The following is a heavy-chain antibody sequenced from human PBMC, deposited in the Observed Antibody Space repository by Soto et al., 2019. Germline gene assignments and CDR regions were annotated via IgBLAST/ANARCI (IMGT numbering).Heavy chain of an antibody. CDR1: GFSFRTLG. CDR2: ISYDGSNE. D-gene: IGHD3-9*01. J-gene: IGHJ3*01. CDR3: AKDRLGLRYFDWSLSCV. V-gene: IGHV3-30*18. Sequence: QVQLVESGGGVVQPGRSLSLSCAASGFSFRTLGMHSVRQAPGKGLEWVAVISYDGSNEFYADSVKGRFTISRDNSKNTVYLQMNSLRADDTAVYYCAKDRLGLRYFDWSLSCVWGQGTMVTVSS.